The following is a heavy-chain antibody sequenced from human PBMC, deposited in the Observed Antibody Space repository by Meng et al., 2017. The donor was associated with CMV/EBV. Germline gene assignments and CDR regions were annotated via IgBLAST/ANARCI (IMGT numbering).Heavy chain of an antibody. Sequence: KASCDTSISSGFSWVRQAARQGLEMMGWIIAYNTNTNYAQNLPGRVTITTTTSTSTAYIELRRLRSDVTAVYYCVRWWYSYGYLFFDCWGQGTLVTVSS. CDR1: CDTSISSG. CDR2: IIAYNTNT. J-gene: IGHJ4*02. V-gene: IGHV1-18*01. CDR3: VRWWYSYGYLFFDC. D-gene: IGHD5-18*01.